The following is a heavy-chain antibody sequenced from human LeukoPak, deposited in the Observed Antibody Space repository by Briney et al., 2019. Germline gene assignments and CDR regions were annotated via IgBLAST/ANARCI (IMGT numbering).Heavy chain of an antibody. V-gene: IGHV3-7*01. CDR3: ATAGAYDFWSGYYGSSFDY. Sequence: GGSLRLSCAASGFTFNNYWMGWVRQAPGKGLEWVADIKQDGSEKYYVDSVKGRFTISRDNAKNSLYLQMNSLRAEDTAVYYCATAGAYDFWSGYYGSSFDYWGQGTLVTVSS. CDR2: IKQDGSEK. J-gene: IGHJ4*02. CDR1: GFTFNNYW. D-gene: IGHD3-3*01.